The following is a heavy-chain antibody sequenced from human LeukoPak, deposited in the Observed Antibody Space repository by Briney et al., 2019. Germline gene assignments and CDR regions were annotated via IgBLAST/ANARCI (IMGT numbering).Heavy chain of an antibody. CDR3: ARGIYSTDLYFYMDV. CDR2: IHPNSGAT. J-gene: IGHJ6*03. CDR1: GYAFTGYY. V-gene: IGHV1-2*06. D-gene: IGHD2/OR15-2a*01. Sequence: ASVKVSCKASGYAFTGYYMDWVRQAPGQGLEWMGRIHPNSGATNYAQKFQGRVTMTGDTSISTAYMEFNGLRSDDTAVYYCARGIYSTDLYFYMDVWGKGTTVTVYS.